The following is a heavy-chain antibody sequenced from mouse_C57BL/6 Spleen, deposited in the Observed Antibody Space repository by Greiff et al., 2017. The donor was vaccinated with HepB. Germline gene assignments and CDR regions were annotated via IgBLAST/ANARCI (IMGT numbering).Heavy chain of an antibody. V-gene: IGHV5-17*01. CDR2: ISSGSSTI. CDR1: GFTFSDYG. J-gene: IGHJ4*01. D-gene: IGHD2-5*01. CDR3: ARAFSNYVYAMDY. Sequence: EVMLVESGGGLVKPGGSLKLSCAASGFTFSDYGMHWVRQAPEKGLEWVAYISSGSSTIYYADTVKGRFTLSRDNAKNTLFLQMTSLRSEDTAMYYCARAFSNYVYAMDYWGQGTSVTVSS.